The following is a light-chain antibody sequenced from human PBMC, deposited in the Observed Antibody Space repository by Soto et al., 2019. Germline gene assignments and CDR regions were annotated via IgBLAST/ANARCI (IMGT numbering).Light chain of an antibody. V-gene: IGLV2-14*01. CDR1: SSDVGGYNY. CDR2: EVS. CDR3: SSYASSSTLV. J-gene: IGLJ2*01. Sequence: QSALTQPPSVSGSPGQSVTISCTGSSSDVGGYNYVSWYQQHPGKAPKLMIYEVSNRPSGISNRFSGSKFGNTASLTLSGLQAEDEADYYCSSYASSSTLVFGGGTKLTVL.